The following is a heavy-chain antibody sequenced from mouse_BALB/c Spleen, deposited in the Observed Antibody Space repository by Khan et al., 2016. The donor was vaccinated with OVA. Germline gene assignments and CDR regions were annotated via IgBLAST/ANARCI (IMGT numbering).Heavy chain of an antibody. Sequence: QSQLVQSGPELKKPGETVKISCKASGYTFTNYGMNWVKQAPGKGLKWMGWINTYTGEPTYADDFKGRVAFSLETSASTAYLQINNLKNEDTAKYFCARMKPYWYFDLWGAGTTVTVSS. J-gene: IGHJ1*01. CDR3: ARMKPYWYFDL. V-gene: IGHV9-3-1*01. CDR2: INTYTGEP. CDR1: GYTFTNYG.